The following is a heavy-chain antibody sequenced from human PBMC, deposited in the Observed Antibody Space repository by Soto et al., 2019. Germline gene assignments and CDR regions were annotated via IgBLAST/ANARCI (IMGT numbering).Heavy chain of an antibody. J-gene: IGHJ4*02. CDR1: GYTFTSYD. CDR3: ARGGGYSYGYAY. D-gene: IGHD5-18*01. CDR2: MNPNSGNT. Sequence: QVQLVQSGAEVKKPGASVKVSCKASGYTFTSYDINWVRQATGQGLEWMGWMNPNSGNTVYAQKFQGRVTMTRNTSISLAYMERSSLSSEDTAVYSCARGGGYSYGYAYWGQGTLVTVSS. V-gene: IGHV1-8*01.